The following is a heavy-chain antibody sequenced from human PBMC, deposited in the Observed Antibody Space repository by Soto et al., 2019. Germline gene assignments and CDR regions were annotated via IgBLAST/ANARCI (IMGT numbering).Heavy chain of an antibody. J-gene: IGHJ5*02. V-gene: IGHV3-30-3*01. CDR1: GFTFSTFA. CDR2: ISNDGSRE. D-gene: IGHD1-26*01. Sequence: GGSLRLSCAASGFTFSTFAMHWVRQAPGKGLEWVAVISNDGSRESYADSVKGRFTISRDNAKNSLYLQMNSLRDEDTAVYYCAREGGSLNWFDPWGQGTLVTVSS. CDR3: AREGGSLNWFDP.